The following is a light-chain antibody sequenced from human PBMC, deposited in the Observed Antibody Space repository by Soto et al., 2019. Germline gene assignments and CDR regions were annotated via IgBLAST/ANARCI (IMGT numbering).Light chain of an antibody. CDR2: DNT. V-gene: IGLV1-40*01. CDR3: QSYDSNLSGYV. Sequence: QSVLTQPPSVSGAPGQRVTISCTGSSSNSGADYNVHWYQQVPGRAPKVLIYDNTNRPSGVPDRFSGSRSGSSASLAITGLQDEDESDYYCQSYDSNLSGYVFGTGTKVTVL. CDR1: SSNSGADYN. J-gene: IGLJ1*01.